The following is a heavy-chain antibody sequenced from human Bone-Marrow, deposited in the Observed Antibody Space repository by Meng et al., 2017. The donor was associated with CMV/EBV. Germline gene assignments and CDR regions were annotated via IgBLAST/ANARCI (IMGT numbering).Heavy chain of an antibody. CDR1: GFTFSNYW. J-gene: IGHJ4*02. D-gene: IGHD7-27*01. V-gene: IGHV3-74*03. Sequence: VRLVETEGGLVMPGVSLSSSGAVSGFTFSNYWMHWVRQVPGEGLVWVSRINTDGSFTSYADSVKGRFTISRDNAKNTLYLQMNSLRVDDSAVYYCGRDLTGERDQWGQGTLVTVSS. CDR3: GRDLTGERDQ. CDR2: INTDGSFT.